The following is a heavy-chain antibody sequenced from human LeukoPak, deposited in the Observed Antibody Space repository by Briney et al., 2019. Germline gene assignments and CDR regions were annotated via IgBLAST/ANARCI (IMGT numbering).Heavy chain of an antibody. CDR2: MSYDRRDE. Sequence: PGGPLRLSCAASGFTFRSHGMHWVRQAPGMGLEWVAAMSYDRRDEFYAESVRGRFTISRDNSENTLYLQMDSLRPEDTAVYYCAKDAGLIRGVPHWYFDYWGQGSLVTVSS. V-gene: IGHV3-30*18. D-gene: IGHD3-10*01. CDR3: AKDAGLIRGVPHWYFDY. CDR1: GFTFRSHG. J-gene: IGHJ4*02.